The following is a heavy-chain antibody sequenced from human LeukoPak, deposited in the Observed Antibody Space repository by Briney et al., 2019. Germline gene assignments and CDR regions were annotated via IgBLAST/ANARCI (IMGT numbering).Heavy chain of an antibody. CDR2: IHSGGNA. J-gene: IGHJ4*02. CDR1: GDSINSGGYY. V-gene: IGHV4-31*03. CDR3: ARDPYDSRGDYVVEY. D-gene: IGHD3-22*01. Sequence: SETLSLTCSISGDSINSGGYYWNWIRQPPGKVLEWLGYIHSGGNAYFNPSVEGRSAISLVKSQNQFFLRLTSVPAADTAVYFCARDPYDSRGDYVVEYWGQGTLVTVP.